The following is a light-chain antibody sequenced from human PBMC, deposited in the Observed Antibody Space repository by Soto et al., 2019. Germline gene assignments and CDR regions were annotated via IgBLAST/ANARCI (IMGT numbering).Light chain of an antibody. CDR1: QSVGSY. J-gene: IGKJ2*01. Sequence: EIVLTQSPATLSLSPGERATLSCRASQSVGSYLAWYQQKPGQAPRPLIYGASKRAPGVSARFSGSGSGTDFTLTISSLQSEDFAVYYCQQYNNWPPYTFGQGTKLEIK. CDR3: QQYNNWPPYT. V-gene: IGKV3-11*01. CDR2: GAS.